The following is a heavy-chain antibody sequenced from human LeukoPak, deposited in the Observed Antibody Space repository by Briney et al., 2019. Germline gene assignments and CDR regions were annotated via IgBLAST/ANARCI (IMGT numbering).Heavy chain of an antibody. Sequence: GGSLRLSCAVSGFAFGSEAMSWVRQSPARGLEWVASISPGGGTTYYADYVKGRFTISRDNAKNSLYLQMNSLRAEDTAVYYCARGQVVGATLGMDVWGKGTTVTVSS. V-gene: IGHV3-23*01. D-gene: IGHD1-26*01. CDR1: GFAFGSEA. J-gene: IGHJ6*04. CDR2: ISPGGGTT. CDR3: ARGQVVGATLGMDV.